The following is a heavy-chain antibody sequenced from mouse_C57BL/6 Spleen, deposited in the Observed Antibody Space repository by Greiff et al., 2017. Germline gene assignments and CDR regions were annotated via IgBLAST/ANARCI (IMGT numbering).Heavy chain of an antibody. D-gene: IGHD2-10*01. CDR2: INPNNGGT. CDR1: GYTFTDYY. J-gene: IGHJ2*01. Sequence: VQLQQSGPELVKPGASVKISCKASGYTFTDYYMNWVKQSHGKSLEWIGDINPNNGGTSYNQKFKGKATLTVDKSSSTAYMELRSLTSEDSAVYYCATYPYFDYWGQGTTLTVSS. CDR3: ATYPYFDY. V-gene: IGHV1-26*01.